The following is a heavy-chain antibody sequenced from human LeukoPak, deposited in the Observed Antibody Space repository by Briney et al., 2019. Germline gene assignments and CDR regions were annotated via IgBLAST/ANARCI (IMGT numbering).Heavy chain of an antibody. CDR3: ARGDGYLDY. CDR2: IYYSGST. CDR1: GGSISSSSYY. J-gene: IGHJ4*02. Sequence: SETLSLTCTVSGGSISSSSYYWGWIRQPPGKGLEWIGSIYYSGSTYYNPSLKSRVTISVDTSKNQFSLKLSSVTAADTAVYYCARGDGYLDYWGQGTLVTVSS. V-gene: IGHV4-39*01. D-gene: IGHD3-22*01.